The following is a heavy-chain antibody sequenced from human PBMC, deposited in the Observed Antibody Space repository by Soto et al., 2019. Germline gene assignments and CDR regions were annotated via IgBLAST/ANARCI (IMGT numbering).Heavy chain of an antibody. CDR3: VKPLYSSWFDY. Sequence: GGSLRLSCSASGFTFSSYAMHWVRQAPGKGLEYVSAISSNGGSTCYADSVKGRFTISRDNSKNTLYLQMSSLRAEDTAVYYCVKPLYSSWFDYWGQGTLVTVSS. J-gene: IGHJ4*02. V-gene: IGHV3-64D*08. D-gene: IGHD6-6*01. CDR1: GFTFSSYA. CDR2: ISSNGGST.